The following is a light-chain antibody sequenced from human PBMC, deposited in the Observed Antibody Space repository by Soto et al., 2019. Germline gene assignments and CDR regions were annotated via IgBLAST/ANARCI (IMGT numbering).Light chain of an antibody. Sequence: QSALTQPPSASGSPEQSVTISCTGTSSDVGGYNYVSWYQQHPGKAPKLMIYEVSERPPGVSDRFSGSKSGNTASLTVSGLQADDEADYYCSSYAGSNNLVFGGGTKLTVL. CDR2: EVS. CDR1: SSDVGGYNY. CDR3: SSYAGSNNLV. V-gene: IGLV2-8*01. J-gene: IGLJ3*02.